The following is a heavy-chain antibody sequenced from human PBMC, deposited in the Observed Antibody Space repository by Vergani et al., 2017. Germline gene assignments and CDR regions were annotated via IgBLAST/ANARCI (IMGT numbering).Heavy chain of an antibody. D-gene: IGHD6-13*01. CDR1: GFTFSSYS. Sequence: EVQLLESGGGLVQPGGSLRLSCAASGFTFSSYSMNWVRQAPGKGLEWVSYISSSSSTIYYADSVKGRFTISRDNAKNSLYLQMNSLRAEDTAVYYCARVRGIAAASGIWGQGTMVTVSS. V-gene: IGHV3-48*01. CDR2: ISSSSSTI. CDR3: ARVRGIAAASGI. J-gene: IGHJ3*02.